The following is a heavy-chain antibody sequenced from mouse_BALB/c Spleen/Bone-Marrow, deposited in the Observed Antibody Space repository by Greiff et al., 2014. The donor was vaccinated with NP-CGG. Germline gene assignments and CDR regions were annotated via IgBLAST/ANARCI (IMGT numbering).Heavy chain of an antibody. CDR3: AREVDGWYYFDY. Sequence: DVMLVESGGGLVKPGGSLKLSCAASGFTFSSYAMSWVRQTPEKRLEWVASISSGGSTYYPDSVKGRFTISRDNARNILYLQMSSLRSEDTAMYYCAREVDGWYYFDYWGQGTTLTVPS. CDR1: GFTFSSYA. CDR2: ISSGGST. D-gene: IGHD2-3*01. V-gene: IGHV5-6-5*01. J-gene: IGHJ2*01.